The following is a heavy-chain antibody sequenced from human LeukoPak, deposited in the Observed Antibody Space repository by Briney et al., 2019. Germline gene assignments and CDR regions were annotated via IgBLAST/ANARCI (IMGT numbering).Heavy chain of an antibody. CDR1: GFTFSSYE. Sequence: QPGGSLRLSCAASGFTFSSYEMNWVRQAPGKGLEWVSYISSSGSTIYYADSVKGRFTISRDNAKNSLYLQMNSLRAEDTAVYYCARDHDNWNYFDYWGQGTLVTVSS. J-gene: IGHJ4*02. D-gene: IGHD1-20*01. V-gene: IGHV3-48*03. CDR3: ARDHDNWNYFDY. CDR2: ISSSGSTI.